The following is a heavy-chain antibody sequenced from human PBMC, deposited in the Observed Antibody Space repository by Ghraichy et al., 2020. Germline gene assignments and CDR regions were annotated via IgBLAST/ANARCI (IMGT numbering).Heavy chain of an antibody. CDR2: INHSGST. J-gene: IGHJ3*02. Sequence: SETLSLTCAVYGGSFSGYYWSWIRQPPGKGLEWIGEINHSGSTNYNPSLKSRVTISVDTSKNQFSLKLSSVTAADTAVYYCARARKNLGRPGAFDIWGQGTMVTVSS. V-gene: IGHV4-34*01. CDR3: ARARKNLGRPGAFDI. CDR1: GGSFSGYY. D-gene: IGHD3/OR15-3a*01.